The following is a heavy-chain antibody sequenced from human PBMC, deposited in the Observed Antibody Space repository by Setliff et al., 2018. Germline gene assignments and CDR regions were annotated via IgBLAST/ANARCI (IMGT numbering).Heavy chain of an antibody. J-gene: IGHJ6*03. Sequence: SETLSLTCAVSGDSISSSSYYWGWIRQPPGKGLEWIGSIYYSGSTYYNPSLKSRVTISVDTSKNQFSLNLSSVTAADTAVYYCARLGGSSTSGGFYYFYYYMDVWGKATTVTVSS. CDR1: GDSISSSSYY. D-gene: IGHD2-2*01. CDR2: IYYSGST. V-gene: IGHV4-39*01. CDR3: ARLGGSSTSGGFYYFYYYMDV.